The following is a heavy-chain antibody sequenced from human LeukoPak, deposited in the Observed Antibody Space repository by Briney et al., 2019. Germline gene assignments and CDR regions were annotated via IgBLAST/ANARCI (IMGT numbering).Heavy chain of an antibody. J-gene: IGHJ6*03. CDR3: AREGSDWNYYYYMDV. Sequence: GSLRLSCAASGFTFDDYGMSWVRQAPGKGLEWVSGINWNGGSTGYADSVKGRFTISRDNAKNSLYLQMNSLRAEDTAVYYCAREGSDWNYYYYMDVWGKGTTVTISS. CDR1: GFTFDDYG. CDR2: INWNGGST. D-gene: IGHD6-19*01. V-gene: IGHV3-20*04.